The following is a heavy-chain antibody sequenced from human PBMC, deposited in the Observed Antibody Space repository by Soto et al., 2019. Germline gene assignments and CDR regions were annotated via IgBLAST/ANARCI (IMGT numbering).Heavy chain of an antibody. Sequence: QVHLVESGGGVVQPGRSLRLSCAASGFTFSSYGMHWVRQAPVKGLEWVAIISRDGSNEYYADSVKGRFTISRDNSKSTLYLQMTSLRAEDTAVYYCAKDPWVRQSCGWFYYFDSWGPGTPVTVPS. V-gene: IGHV3-30*18. CDR1: GFTFSSYG. J-gene: IGHJ4*02. CDR2: ISRDGSNE. D-gene: IGHD6-19*01. CDR3: AKDPWVRQSCGWFYYFDS.